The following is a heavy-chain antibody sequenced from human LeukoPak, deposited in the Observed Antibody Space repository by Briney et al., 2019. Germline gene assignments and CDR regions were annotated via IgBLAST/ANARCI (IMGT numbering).Heavy chain of an antibody. Sequence: GGSLRLSCAASGFTFSDHYMQWVRQAPGRGLEWVGRVRDKANSYTTEYAASVKGRFTISRDDSKNSMFLQMNNLETEDTAFYYCARERWRSGSYHDAFGIWGQGTMVTVSS. CDR1: GFTFSDHY. D-gene: IGHD1-26*01. J-gene: IGHJ3*02. CDR2: VRDKANSYTT. V-gene: IGHV3-72*01. CDR3: ARERWRSGSYHDAFGI.